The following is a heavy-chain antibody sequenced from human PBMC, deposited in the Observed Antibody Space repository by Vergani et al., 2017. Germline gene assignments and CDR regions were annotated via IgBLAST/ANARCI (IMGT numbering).Heavy chain of an antibody. Sequence: EVQLLESGGGLVQPGGSLRLSCAASVFPFISYAMSWVRQAPGKGLEWVSAISGSAGSTYYADSVKGRFTICRDNSKNTRYLQMNSLRAEDTAVYYCAKDIVATIGYYYYGMDVWGQGTTVTVSS. CDR3: AKDIVATIGYYYYGMDV. J-gene: IGHJ6*02. V-gene: IGHV3-23*01. CDR1: VFPFISYA. D-gene: IGHD5-12*01. CDR2: ISGSAGST.